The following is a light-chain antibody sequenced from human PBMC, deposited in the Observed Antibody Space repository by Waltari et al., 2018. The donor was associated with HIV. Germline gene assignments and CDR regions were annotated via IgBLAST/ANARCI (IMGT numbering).Light chain of an antibody. Sequence: VVMTQSPLSLSVTVGQSASIYCRSSQSLVHSDGNTFLNWFHQRPGQSPRRLIYKVFNRDSGVPERISGSGSGTDFTLVISRVEADDVGVYYCMQGTHWPPTFGQGTRVEIK. CDR1: QSLVHSDGNTF. J-gene: IGKJ1*01. CDR2: KVF. V-gene: IGKV2-30*02. CDR3: MQGTHWPPT.